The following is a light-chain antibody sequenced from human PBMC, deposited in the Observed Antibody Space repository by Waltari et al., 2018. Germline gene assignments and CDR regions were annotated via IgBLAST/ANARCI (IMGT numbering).Light chain of an antibody. CDR2: AAS. J-gene: IGKJ4*01. V-gene: IGKV1-9*01. CDR1: QSINNF. CDR3: QQVNSYPLT. Sequence: DIQLTQSPSFLSASLGDRVTVTCRASQSINNFLAWYQQKPGEAPKLLIHAASTLQRGVPSRFRGTGSGTVFIRTSSSLQPEDFATYYCQQVNSYPLTFGGGTTVEMK.